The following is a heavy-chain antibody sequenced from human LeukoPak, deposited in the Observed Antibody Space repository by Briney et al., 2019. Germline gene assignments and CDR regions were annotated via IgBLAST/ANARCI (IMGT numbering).Heavy chain of an antibody. Sequence: QPSETLSLTCAVSGYSISRGYYWGWIRQPPGKGLEWIGSIYHSGSTYYNPSLKSRVTISVDTSKNQFSLKLSSVTAADTAVYYCARQLGEMTYYYDSSGHSGYYFDYWGQGTLVTVSS. CDR3: ARQLGEMTYYYDSSGHSGYYFDY. CDR2: IYHSGST. CDR1: GYSISRGYY. D-gene: IGHD3-22*01. V-gene: IGHV4-38-2*01. J-gene: IGHJ4*02.